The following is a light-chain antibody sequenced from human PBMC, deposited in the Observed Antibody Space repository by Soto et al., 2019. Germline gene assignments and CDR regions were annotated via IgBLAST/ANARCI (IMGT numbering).Light chain of an antibody. CDR1: QSISSY. J-gene: IGKJ1*01. CDR3: QQSYSTPPA. CDR2: AAS. V-gene: IGKV1-39*01. Sequence: QSPSSLSASVGDRVTITCRASQSISSYLNWYQQKPGKAPKLLIYAASSLQSGVPSRFSGSGSGTDFTLTISSLQPEDFVTYYCQQSYSTPPAFGQGTKWIS.